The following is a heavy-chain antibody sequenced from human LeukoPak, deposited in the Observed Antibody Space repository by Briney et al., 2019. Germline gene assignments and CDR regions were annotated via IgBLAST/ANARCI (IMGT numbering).Heavy chain of an antibody. Sequence: SATLSLTCAVYGGSFSGYYWSWIRQPPGKGLEWLEEINHSGSTNYNPSLKSQVTISVGTSNNQFSLKLSSVTAADTAVYYCARVRNLRNWFDPWGQGTLVTVSS. CDR2: INHSGST. V-gene: IGHV4-34*01. J-gene: IGHJ5*02. CDR1: GGSFSGYY. CDR3: ARVRNLRNWFDP.